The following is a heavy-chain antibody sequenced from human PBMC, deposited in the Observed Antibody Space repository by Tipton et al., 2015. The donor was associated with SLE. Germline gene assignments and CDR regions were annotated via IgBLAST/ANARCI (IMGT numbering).Heavy chain of an antibody. CDR2: ISGGSSYI. J-gene: IGHJ4*02. Sequence: SLRLSCAASGFSFSDYNMNWVRQAPGKGLEWISYISGGSSYIYYADSVKGRFTISRDNAKNSVFLQMNSLRVEDTGVYYCARGRTGEWGQGTLVTVPS. CDR1: GFSFSDYN. D-gene: IGHD7-27*01. CDR3: ARGRTGE. V-gene: IGHV3-21*03.